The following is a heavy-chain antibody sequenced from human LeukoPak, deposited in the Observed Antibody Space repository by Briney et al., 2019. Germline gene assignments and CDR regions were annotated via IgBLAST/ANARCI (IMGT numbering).Heavy chain of an antibody. CDR3: ARVVRRTAAFDY. D-gene: IGHD6-25*01. J-gene: IGHJ4*02. CDR1: GGTFSSYA. V-gene: IGHV1-69*13. CDR2: IIPIFGTA. Sequence: GASVKVSCKASGGTFSSYAISWVRQAPGQGLEWMGGIIPIFGTANYAQKFQGRVTITADESTSTAYMELSSLRSEDTAVYYCARVVRRTAAFDYWGQGTLVTVSS.